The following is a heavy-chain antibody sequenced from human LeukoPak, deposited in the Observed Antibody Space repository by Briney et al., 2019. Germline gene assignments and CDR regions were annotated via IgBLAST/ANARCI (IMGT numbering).Heavy chain of an antibody. CDR1: AFTFSSYS. Sequence: PGGSLRLSCAASAFTFSSYSMNWVRQAPGKGLEWVSSISSSGSYIYYADSVKGRFTISRDNAKNSLYLQMNSLRVEDTAVYYCARGSSSWYYLDYWGQGTLVTVSS. J-gene: IGHJ4*02. V-gene: IGHV3-21*01. D-gene: IGHD6-13*01. CDR2: ISSSGSYI. CDR3: ARGSSSWYYLDY.